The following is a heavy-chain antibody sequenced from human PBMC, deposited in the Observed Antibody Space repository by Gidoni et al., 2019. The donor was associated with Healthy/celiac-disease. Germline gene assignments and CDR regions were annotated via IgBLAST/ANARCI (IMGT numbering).Heavy chain of an antibody. CDR2: ISGSGGRT. CDR1: GSTLSGYA. J-gene: IGHJ6*04. V-gene: IGHV3-23*01. Sequence: EVQLLESGGGLVQPGGSLSLSCAASGSTLSGYAMSWVRQAPGKGLEWVSAISGSGGRTYYADSVKGRFTISRDNTKSTLYLQMNSLRAEETGVYYCAKDLSPVDYYYGMDVWGKGTTVTVS. CDR3: AKDLSPVDYYYGMDV.